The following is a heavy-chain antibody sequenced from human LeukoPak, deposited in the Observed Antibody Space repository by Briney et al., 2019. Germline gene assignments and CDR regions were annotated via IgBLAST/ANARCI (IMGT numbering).Heavy chain of an antibody. CDR3: ARDKSVGATPFDY. Sequence: GGSLRLSCAASGFTFSNYWMGWVRQAPGKGLERVANTKQDGSEKYYVDSVKGRFTISRDNAKKSLYLQMNSLRAEDTAVYYCARDKSVGATPFDYWGQGTLVTVSS. J-gene: IGHJ4*02. CDR2: TKQDGSEK. V-gene: IGHV3-7*05. CDR1: GFTFSNYW. D-gene: IGHD1-26*01.